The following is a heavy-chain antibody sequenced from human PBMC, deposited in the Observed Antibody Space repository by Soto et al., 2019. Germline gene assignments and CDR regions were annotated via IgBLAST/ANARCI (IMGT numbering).Heavy chain of an antibody. CDR3: AKDYYGSGSYYYDAFDI. CDR2: ISGSGGST. CDR1: GFTFSSYA. V-gene: IGHV3-23*01. J-gene: IGHJ3*02. Sequence: EVQLLESGGGLVQPGGSLRLSCAASGFTFSSYAMSWVRQAPGKGLEWVSAISGSGGSTYYADSVKGRFTISRDNSKNTLYLQMNSLRAEDTAVYYCAKDYYGSGSYYYDAFDIWGQGTMVTVSS. D-gene: IGHD3-10*01.